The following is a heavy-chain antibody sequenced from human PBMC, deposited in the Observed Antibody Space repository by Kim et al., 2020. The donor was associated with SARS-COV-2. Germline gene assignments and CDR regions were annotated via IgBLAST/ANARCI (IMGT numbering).Heavy chain of an antibody. CDR2: ISSSSSYT. V-gene: IGHV3-11*03. D-gene: IGHD6-19*01. CDR1: GFTFSDYY. CDR3: ASYRIAVPHNWFDP. J-gene: IGHJ5*02. Sequence: GGSLRLSCAASGFTFSDYYMSWIRQAPGKGLEWVSYISSSSSYTNYADSVKGRFTISRDNAKNSLYLQMNSLRAEDTAVYYCASYRIAVPHNWFDPWGQGTLVTVSS.